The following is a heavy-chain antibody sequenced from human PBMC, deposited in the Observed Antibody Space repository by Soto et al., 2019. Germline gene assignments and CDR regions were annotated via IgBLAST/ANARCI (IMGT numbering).Heavy chain of an antibody. J-gene: IGHJ5*02. V-gene: IGHV4-30-2*01. CDR1: GGSISSGGYS. CDR3: ARVYVNWFDP. D-gene: IGHD2-8*01. Sequence: QLQLQESGSGLVKPSQTLSLTCAVSGGSISSGGYSWSWIRQPPGKGLEWIAYIYHSGSTYYSPSRRSRVTISLDRSKNQFSLKLSSVTAADTAVYYCARVYVNWFDPWGQGTLVTVSS. CDR2: IYHSGST.